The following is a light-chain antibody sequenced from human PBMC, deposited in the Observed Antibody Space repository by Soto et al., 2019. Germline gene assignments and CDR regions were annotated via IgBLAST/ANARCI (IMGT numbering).Light chain of an antibody. CDR2: EVG. V-gene: IGLV2-14*01. CDR1: SSDVGSYNF. CDR3: SSYTTSSNYV. Sequence: QSVLTQPASVSGSPGQSITIPCTGTSSDVGSYNFVSWYQQLPGKAPKLMIYEVGNRPSGVSNRFSGSKSGNTASLTISGLQAEDEADYYCSSYTTSSNYVFASGTKVTVL. J-gene: IGLJ1*01.